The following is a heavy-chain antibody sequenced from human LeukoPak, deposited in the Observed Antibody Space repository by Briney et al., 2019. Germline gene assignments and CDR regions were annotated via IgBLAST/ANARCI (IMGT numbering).Heavy chain of an antibody. V-gene: IGHV4-59*12. CDR2: IYYSGST. Sequence: SETLSLTCTVSGGSISSYYWSWIRQPPGKGLEWIGYIYYSGSTNYNPSLKSRVTISVDTSKNQFSLKLSSVTAADTAVYYCARALRAPGRYYDSSGYQAFDIWGQGTMVTVSS. J-gene: IGHJ3*02. CDR3: ARALRAPGRYYDSSGYQAFDI. D-gene: IGHD3-22*01. CDR1: GGSISSYY.